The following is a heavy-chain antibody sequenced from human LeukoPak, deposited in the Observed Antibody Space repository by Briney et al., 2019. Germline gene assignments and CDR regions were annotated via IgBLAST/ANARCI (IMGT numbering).Heavy chain of an antibody. CDR1: GGSITGYS. J-gene: IGHJ5*02. Sequence: SETLSLTCSVSGGSITGYSWSWIRRTPGKGLEWIGYIYYNGDTHYNPSLNSRLSMSVDTPNKQFSLNLRSVIAADTAVYYCVRGPYGSSISNWFDPWGQGLLVTVSS. CDR2: IYYNGDT. CDR3: VRGPYGSSISNWFDP. D-gene: IGHD3-10*01. V-gene: IGHV4-59*01.